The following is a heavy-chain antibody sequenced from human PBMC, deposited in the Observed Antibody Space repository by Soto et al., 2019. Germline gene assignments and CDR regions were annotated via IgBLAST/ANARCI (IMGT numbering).Heavy chain of an antibody. V-gene: IGHV1-69*13. D-gene: IGHD3-3*01. J-gene: IGHJ4*02. CDR1: GGTFSSYA. CDR3: ARAQPYYDFWSGYYLDY. CDR2: IIPIFGTA. Sequence: SVKVSCKASGGTFSSYAISWVRQAPGHGLEWMGGIIPIFGTANYAQKFQGRVTITADESTSTAYMELSSLRSEDTAVYYCARAQPYYDFWSGYYLDYWGQGTLVTVSS.